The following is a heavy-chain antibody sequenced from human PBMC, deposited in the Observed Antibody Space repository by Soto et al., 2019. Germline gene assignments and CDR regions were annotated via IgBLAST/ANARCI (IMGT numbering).Heavy chain of an antibody. D-gene: IGHD6-19*01. Sequence: QVQLVESGGGVVQPGRSLRLSCAASGFTFSSYGMHWVRQAPGKGLEWVAVISYDGSNKYYADSVKGRFTISRDNSKNTXYXPMNSLRAEDTAVYYCAKPMAVAAAAAMFYYYGMDVWGQGTTVTVSS. J-gene: IGHJ6*02. CDR3: AKPMAVAAAAAMFYYYGMDV. CDR2: ISYDGSNK. CDR1: GFTFSSYG. V-gene: IGHV3-30*18.